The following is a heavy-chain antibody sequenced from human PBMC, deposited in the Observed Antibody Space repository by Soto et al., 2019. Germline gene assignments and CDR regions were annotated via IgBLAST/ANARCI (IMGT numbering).Heavy chain of an antibody. CDR3: AGRYWSSTSCYRGWFDP. J-gene: IGHJ5*02. V-gene: IGHV1-69*01. Sequence: QVQLVQSGAEVKKPGSSVKVSCKASGGTFSSYAISWVRQAPGQGLEWMGGIIPIFGTANYAQKFQGRVTITADESTSTAYMELSSLRSEDTAVYYCAGRYWSSTSCYRGWFDPWGQGTLVTVSS. D-gene: IGHD2-2*01. CDR2: IIPIFGTA. CDR1: GGTFSSYA.